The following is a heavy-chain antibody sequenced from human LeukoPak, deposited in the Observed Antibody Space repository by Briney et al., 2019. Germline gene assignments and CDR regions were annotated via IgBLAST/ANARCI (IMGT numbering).Heavy chain of an antibody. J-gene: IGHJ4*02. CDR3: ARVAAQGWLGVDY. V-gene: IGHV4-30-4*01. D-gene: IGHD6-6*01. CDR2: IYYSGST. CDR1: GGSISSGDYY. Sequence: PSETLSLTWTVSGGSISSGDYYWSWIRQLPGKGLEWIGYIYYSGSTYYNPSLKSRVTISVDTSKNQFSLKLSSVTAADTAVYYCARVAAQGWLGVDYWGQGTLVTVSS.